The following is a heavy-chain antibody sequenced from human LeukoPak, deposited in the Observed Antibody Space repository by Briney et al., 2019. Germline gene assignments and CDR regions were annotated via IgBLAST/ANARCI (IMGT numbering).Heavy chain of an antibody. Sequence: PTGGSLRLSCAASGFTFSSYAMSWVRQAPGKGLEWVSAISGSGGSIYYADSVKGRFTISRDNAKNSLYLQMNSLRAEDTAVYYCARGLPYGSDAFDIWGQGTMVTVSS. CDR3: ARGLPYGSDAFDI. J-gene: IGHJ3*02. V-gene: IGHV3-23*01. CDR2: ISGSGGSI. D-gene: IGHD4-17*01. CDR1: GFTFSSYA.